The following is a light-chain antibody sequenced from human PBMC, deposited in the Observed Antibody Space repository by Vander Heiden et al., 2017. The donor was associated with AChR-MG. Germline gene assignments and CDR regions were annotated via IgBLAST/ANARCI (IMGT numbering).Light chain of an antibody. Sequence: YVLTQPPSVSVAPGKTARITCGGNNIGSKSVHWCQQKPGQAPVLVIYNDSDRPSGIPERFSGSNSGNTATLTISRVEAGDEADYYCQVWDSSSDHYVFGTGTKVTVL. J-gene: IGLJ1*01. V-gene: IGLV3-21*04. CDR1: NIGSKS. CDR3: QVWDSSSDHYV. CDR2: NDS.